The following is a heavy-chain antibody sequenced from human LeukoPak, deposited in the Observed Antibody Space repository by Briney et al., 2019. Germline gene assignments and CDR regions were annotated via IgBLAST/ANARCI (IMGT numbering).Heavy chain of an antibody. D-gene: IGHD3-3*01. CDR2: IYYSGST. V-gene: IGHV4-59*01. CDR3: ARATGFYDFWSGPRHYYMDV. J-gene: IGHJ6*03. Sequence: KPSETLSLTCTVSGGSICIYYWSWIRQPPGKGLEWIGYIYYSGSTNYNPSLKSRVTISVDTSKNQFSLKLSSVTAADTAVYYCARATGFYDFWSGPRHYYMDVWGKGTTVTVSS. CDR1: GGSICIYY.